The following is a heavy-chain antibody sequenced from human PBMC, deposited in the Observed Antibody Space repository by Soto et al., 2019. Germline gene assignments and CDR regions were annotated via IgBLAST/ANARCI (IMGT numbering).Heavy chain of an antibody. CDR1: GSAIIIGNY. J-gene: IGHJ6*02. D-gene: IGHD2-2*01. CDR3: RSSTSCYDESCVDV. V-gene: IGHV4-38-2*01. CDR2: LYHIGST. Sequence: SETLSLTCAVSGSAIIIGNYLVLIGHPPGRGLEWIGSLYHIGSTHYNTSLKSRVTISVDTSKNHFSLELSSVTAADTAIYYCRSSTSCYDESCVDVWGQGTMVTVSS.